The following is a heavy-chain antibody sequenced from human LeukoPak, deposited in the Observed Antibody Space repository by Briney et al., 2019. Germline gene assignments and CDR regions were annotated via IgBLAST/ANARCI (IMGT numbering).Heavy chain of an antibody. CDR2: IKQDGSEK. J-gene: IGHJ3*02. D-gene: IGHD3-10*01. CDR3: ARDAAWFGELLDAFDI. CDR1: GFTFSSYG. V-gene: IGHV3-7*03. Sequence: PGGSLRLSCAASGFTFSSYGMHWVRQAPGKGLEWVANIKQDGSEKYYVDSVKGRFTISRDNAKNSLYLQMNSLRAEDTAVYYCARDAAWFGELLDAFDIWGQGTMVTVSS.